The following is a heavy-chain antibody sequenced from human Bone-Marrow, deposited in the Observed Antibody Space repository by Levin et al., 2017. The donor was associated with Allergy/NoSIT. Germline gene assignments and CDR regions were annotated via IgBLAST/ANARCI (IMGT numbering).Heavy chain of an antibody. V-gene: IGHV4-31*03. D-gene: IGHD3-10*01. CDR2: IYYSGST. J-gene: IGHJ5*02. Sequence: PSETLSLTCTVSGGFIRSGGFYWSWFRQHPGKGPEWIGYIYYSGSTYYHPSLKSRVTISVDTSKNQFSLNLRSVTAADTAVYYCARGPGGDWFDPWGQGTLVTVSS. CDR1: GGFIRSGGFY. CDR3: ARGPGGDWFDP.